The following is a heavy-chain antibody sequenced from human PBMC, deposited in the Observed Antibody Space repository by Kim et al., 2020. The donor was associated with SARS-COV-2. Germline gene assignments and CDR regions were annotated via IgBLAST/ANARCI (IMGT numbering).Heavy chain of an antibody. J-gene: IGHJ4*02. Sequence: TTYYEDSVKGRFTISRDNSKNALHLLMTSLRAEDTAVYYCARDYGDTDFDYWGQGTLVTVSS. CDR2: TT. CDR3: ARDYGDTDFDY. V-gene: IGHV3-11*04. D-gene: IGHD4-17*01.